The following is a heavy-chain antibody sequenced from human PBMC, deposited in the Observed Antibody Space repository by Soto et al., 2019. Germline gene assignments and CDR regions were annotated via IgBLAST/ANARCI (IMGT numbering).Heavy chain of an antibody. Sequence: QVQLQESGPGLVKPSQTLSLTCTVSGGSISSGGYYWSWIRQHPGKGLEWIGYIYYSGSTYYNPSLKSRVTISVDTSKDQFSLKLSSVTAADTAVYYCARGGREFWSGWVDYWGQGTLVSVSS. V-gene: IGHV4-31*03. CDR1: GGSISSGGYY. J-gene: IGHJ4*02. D-gene: IGHD3-3*01. CDR2: IYYSGST. CDR3: ARGGREFWSGWVDY.